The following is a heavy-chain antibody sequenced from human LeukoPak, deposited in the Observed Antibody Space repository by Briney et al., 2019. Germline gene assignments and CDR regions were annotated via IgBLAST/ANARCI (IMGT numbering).Heavy chain of an antibody. D-gene: IGHD2-15*01. J-gene: IGHJ4*02. Sequence: GGSLRLFCAASGFTFSSYAMHWVRQAPGKGLEWVAVISYDGSNKYYADSVKGRFTISRDNSKNTLYLQMNSLRAEDTAVYYCAREGYYFDYWGQGTLVTVSS. V-gene: IGHV3-30-3*01. CDR2: ISYDGSNK. CDR1: GFTFSSYA. CDR3: AREGYYFDY.